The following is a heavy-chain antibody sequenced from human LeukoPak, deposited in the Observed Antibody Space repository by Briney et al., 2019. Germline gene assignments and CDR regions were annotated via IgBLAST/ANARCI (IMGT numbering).Heavy chain of an antibody. Sequence: RPGGSLRLSCAASGVTFSSYAMSWVRQAPGKGLEWVSAISGSGGSTYYADSVKGRFTISRDNSKNTLYLQMNSLRAEDTAVYYCAKDRSGSYWSYYYYYYGMDVWGKGTTVTVSS. CDR3: AKDRSGSYWSYYYYYYGMDV. D-gene: IGHD3-10*01. V-gene: IGHV3-23*01. J-gene: IGHJ6*04. CDR2: ISGSGGST. CDR1: GVTFSSYA.